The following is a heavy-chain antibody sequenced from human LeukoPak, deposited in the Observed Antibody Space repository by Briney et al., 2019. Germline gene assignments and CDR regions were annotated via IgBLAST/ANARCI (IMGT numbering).Heavy chain of an antibody. CDR2: ISGSGGGT. Sequence: GGSLRLSCAASRFTFSSYGMSWVRQAPGKGLEWVSSISGSGGGTYYADSVKGRFTISRDNSKNTLYLQMNSLRDEDTAVYYCAKESGPRYSGSYFDYWGQGTLVTVSS. CDR1: RFTFSSYG. J-gene: IGHJ4*02. D-gene: IGHD1-26*01. V-gene: IGHV3-23*01. CDR3: AKESGPRYSGSYFDY.